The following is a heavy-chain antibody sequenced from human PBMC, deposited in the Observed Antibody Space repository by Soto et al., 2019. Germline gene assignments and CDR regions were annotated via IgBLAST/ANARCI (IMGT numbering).Heavy chain of an antibody. J-gene: IGHJ4*02. Sequence: QGQLVQSGAEVKKPGSSVMVSCKASGYPLTGYYIHWLRHTPGQVHEWVGWINPNSGGTNYASNLQGMVTMTKDTSISPAYMELSRRSYDDTAVYYCATGAHDTTAVADYWGQGTLVTVSS. D-gene: IGHD2-8*01. CDR2: INPNSGGT. CDR1: GYPLTGYY. CDR3: ATGAHDTTAVADY. V-gene: IGHV1-2*02.